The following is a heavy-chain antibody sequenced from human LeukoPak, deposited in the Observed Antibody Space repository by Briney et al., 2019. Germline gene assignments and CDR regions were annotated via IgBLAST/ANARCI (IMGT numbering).Heavy chain of an antibody. CDR2: IYPGDSDT. D-gene: IGHD2-21*02. CDR1: GYSFTSYW. Sequence: GESLKISCKGSGYSFTSYWIGWVRQMPGKGLEWMGIIYPGDSDTRYSPSFQGQVTISADKSISTAYLQWSSLKASDTAMYYCAGFDLGYWGGDRPTGDGFYIWGQRTMVTVSS. J-gene: IGHJ3*02. V-gene: IGHV5-51*01. CDR3: AGFDLGYWGGDRPTGDGFYI.